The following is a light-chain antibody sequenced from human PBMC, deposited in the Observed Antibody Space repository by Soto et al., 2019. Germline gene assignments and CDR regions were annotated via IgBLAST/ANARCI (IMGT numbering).Light chain of an antibody. V-gene: IGKV1-17*03. CDR3: LQHRSYPCT. CDR1: QGIGNY. CDR2: AAF. J-gene: IGKJ2*02. Sequence: DIQMTQSPSVVSASVGDRVTITCRASQGIGNYLGWFQQRPGEVPKRLIYAAFNLHSGVPSRFVGSGSGTEFSLTFGSLPPEDFATYYCLQHRSYPCTFGQGTKLDI.